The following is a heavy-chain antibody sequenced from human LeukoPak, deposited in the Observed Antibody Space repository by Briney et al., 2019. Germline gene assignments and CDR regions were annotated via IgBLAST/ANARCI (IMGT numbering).Heavy chain of an antibody. D-gene: IGHD5-18*01. CDR3: ASSPHVDTAMVSLSEGYFDY. Sequence: SETLSLTCTVSGYSISSGYYWGWIRQPPGKGLEWIGEINHSGSTNYNPSLKSRVTISVDTSKNQFSLKLSSVTAADTAVYYCASSPHVDTAMVSLSEGYFDYWGQGTLVTVSS. CDR2: INHSGST. CDR1: GYSISSGYY. J-gene: IGHJ4*02. V-gene: IGHV4-38-2*02.